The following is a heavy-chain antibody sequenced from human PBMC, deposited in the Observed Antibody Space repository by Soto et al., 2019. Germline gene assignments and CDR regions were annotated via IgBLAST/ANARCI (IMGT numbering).Heavy chain of an antibody. CDR1: GFTFSSYA. D-gene: IGHD6-6*01. J-gene: IGHJ4*02. CDR2: ISGSGGST. Sequence: GGSLRLSCAASGFTFSSYAMSWVRQAPGKGLEWVSAISGSGGSTYYADSVKGRFTISRDNSKNTLYLQMNSLRAEDTTVYYCARLKRIAARSHLDYWGQGTLVTVSS. CDR3: ARLKRIAARSHLDY. V-gene: IGHV3-23*01.